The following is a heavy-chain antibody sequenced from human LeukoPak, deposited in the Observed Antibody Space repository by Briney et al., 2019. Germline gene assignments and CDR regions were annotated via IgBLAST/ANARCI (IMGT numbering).Heavy chain of an antibody. CDR1: GLIFSDFG. CDR2: IWYDGSNK. CDR3: AQATCSGASCFSNSRDAFDV. D-gene: IGHD2-15*01. Sequence: GGSLRLSCAASGLIFSDFGMHWVRQAPGKGLEGMAIIWYDGSNKYYADSVKGRFTISRDNSENTMYLQMNSLRAEDRAVYDGAQATCSGASCFSNSRDAFDVWGQGTMVTVSS. J-gene: IGHJ3*01. V-gene: IGHV3-33*06.